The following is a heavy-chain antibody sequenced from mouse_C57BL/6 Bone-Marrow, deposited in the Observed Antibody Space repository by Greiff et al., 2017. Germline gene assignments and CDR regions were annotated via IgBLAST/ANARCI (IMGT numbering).Heavy chain of an antibody. D-gene: IGHD1-1*01. CDR1: GYTFTSYT. CDR2: INPSSGYT. CDR3: ARRRRSVLYAMDY. V-gene: IGHV1-4*01. Sequence: QVQLKESGAELARPGASVKMSCKASGYTFTSYTMHWVKQRPGQGLEWIGYINPSSGYTKYNQKFKDKATLTADKSSSTAYMQLSSLTSEDSAVYSCARRRRSVLYAMDYWGQGTSVTVSS. J-gene: IGHJ4*01.